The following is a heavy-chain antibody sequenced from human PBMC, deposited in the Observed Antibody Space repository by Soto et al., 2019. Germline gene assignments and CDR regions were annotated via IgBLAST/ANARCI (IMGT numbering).Heavy chain of an antibody. Sequence: ASVKVSCKASGYTFTSYAMHWVRQAPGQRLEWMGWINAGNGNTKYSQKFQGRVTITRDTSASTAYMELSSLRSEDTAVYYCAREGYSGYDFGYWGQGNLVTVSS. CDR1: GYTFTSYA. V-gene: IGHV1-3*01. D-gene: IGHD5-12*01. CDR3: AREGYSGYDFGY. J-gene: IGHJ4*02. CDR2: INAGNGNT.